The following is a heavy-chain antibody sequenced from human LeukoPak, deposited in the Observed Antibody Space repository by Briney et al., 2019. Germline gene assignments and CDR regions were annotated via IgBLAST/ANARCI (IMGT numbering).Heavy chain of an antibody. D-gene: IGHD1-26*01. CDR3: AGEVGGSWFDP. V-gene: IGHV4-61*02. CDR1: GGSISSGSHY. CDR2: IYSSGNT. Sequence: PSETLSLTCTVSGGSISSGSHYWSWIRQPAGKGLEWIGRIYSSGNTNYNPSLKSRVTISLGTSKSQFSLNLSSVTAADTAVYYCAGEVGGSWFDPWGLGTLVTVSS. J-gene: IGHJ5*02.